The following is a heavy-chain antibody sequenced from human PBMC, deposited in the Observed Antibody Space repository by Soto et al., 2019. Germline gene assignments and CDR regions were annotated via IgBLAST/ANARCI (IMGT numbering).Heavy chain of an antibody. Sequence: SETLSLTCTVSGGSISSGGYYWSWIRQHPGKGLEWIGYIYYSGSTCYNPSLKSRVTISVDTSKNQFSLKLSSVTAADTAVYYCARGFGSSSWYGPCCYFDYWGQGTLVTVSS. CDR2: IYYSGST. D-gene: IGHD6-13*01. V-gene: IGHV4-31*03. CDR1: GGSISSGGYY. CDR3: ARGFGSSSWYGPCCYFDY. J-gene: IGHJ4*02.